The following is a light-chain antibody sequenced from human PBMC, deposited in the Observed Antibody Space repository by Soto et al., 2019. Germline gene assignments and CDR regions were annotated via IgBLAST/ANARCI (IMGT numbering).Light chain of an antibody. V-gene: IGKV3-20*01. J-gene: IGKJ1*01. CDR1: QSVTSSY. CDR2: GAS. Sequence: DIVLTKYPDTLSLSPGERSTLSCMASQSVTSSYLAWWQQKPGQAPRLLIYGASSRATGIPDRFSGSGSGTDFTLTISRLEPEDFAVYFCQQYGSLPTTFGQGSNVDIK. CDR3: QQYGSLPTT.